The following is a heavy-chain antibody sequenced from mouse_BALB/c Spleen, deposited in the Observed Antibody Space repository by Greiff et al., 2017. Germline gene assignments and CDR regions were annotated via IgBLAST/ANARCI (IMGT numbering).Heavy chain of an antibody. CDR3: ARRDSSAAFDY. CDR2: IYPGDGST. D-gene: IGHD3-2*01. V-gene: IGHV1S56*01. CDR1: GYTFTSYY. J-gene: IGHJ2*01. Sequence: VKLQQSGPELVKPGASVKMSCKASGYTFTSYYIHWVKQRPGQGLEWIRWIYPGDGSTKYNEKFKGKTTLTADKSSSTAYMLLSSLTSEDSAIYFCARRDSSAAFDYWGQGTTLTVSS.